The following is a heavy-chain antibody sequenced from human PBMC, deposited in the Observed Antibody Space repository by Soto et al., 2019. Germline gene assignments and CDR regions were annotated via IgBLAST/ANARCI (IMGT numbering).Heavy chain of an antibody. CDR2: INHSGST. CDR1: GGSFSGYY. CDR3: ARGGLGDFWSGYLNYYYYYGMDV. J-gene: IGHJ6*02. D-gene: IGHD3-3*01. Sequence: PSETLSLTCAVYGGSFSGYYWSWIRQPPGKGLEWIGEINHSGSTNYNPSLKSRVAISVDTSKNQFSLKLSSVTAADTAAYYCARGGLGDFWSGYLNYYYYYGMDVWGQGTTVTVSS. V-gene: IGHV4-34*01.